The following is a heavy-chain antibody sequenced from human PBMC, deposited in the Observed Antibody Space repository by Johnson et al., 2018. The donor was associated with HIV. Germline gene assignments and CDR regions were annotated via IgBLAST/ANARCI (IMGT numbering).Heavy chain of an antibody. CDR2: ISWNSGSI. V-gene: IGHV3-9*01. J-gene: IGHJ3*02. CDR1: GFTFDDYA. Sequence: VQLVESGGGVVRPGGSLRLSCAASGFTFDDYAMHWVRQAPGKGLEWVSGISWNSGSIGYADSVKGRFTISRDNAKNSLYLQMNSLRAEDTAVYYCARDWVIGDAFDIWGQGTMVTVSS. D-gene: IGHD2-21*01. CDR3: ARDWVIGDAFDI.